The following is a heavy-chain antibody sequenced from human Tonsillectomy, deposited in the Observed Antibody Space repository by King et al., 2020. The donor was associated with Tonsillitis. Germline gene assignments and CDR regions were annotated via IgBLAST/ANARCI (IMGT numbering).Heavy chain of an antibody. V-gene: IGHV3-48*01. J-gene: IGHJ5*02. CDR3: ARDRYSSGWYGWFDP. CDR1: GFTFSRYS. Sequence: VQLVESGGDLIPPWGSLRLSCAASGFTFSRYSMNWVRQAPGKGLEWVSYISSSSIARYYADFVKGRFTISRDNAKNSLYLQMNSLRAEDTAVYYCARDRYSSGWYGWFDPWGQGTLVTVSS. D-gene: IGHD6-19*01. CDR2: ISSSSIAR.